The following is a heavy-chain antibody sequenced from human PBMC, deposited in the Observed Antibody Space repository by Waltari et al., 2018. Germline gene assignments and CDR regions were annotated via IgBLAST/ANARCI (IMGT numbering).Heavy chain of an antibody. CDR3: AASDVDTAMVTFGMDV. Sequence: QVQLVQSEAEVKKPGSSVKVSCRASGGTFSNYAINWVRLAPGQGLEWMGRITPFLDVTKYAGNFQGRVTMTTDTSTSTAYMELRSLRSDDTAVYYCAASDVDTAMVTFGMDVWGQGTTVTVSS. J-gene: IGHJ6*02. D-gene: IGHD5-18*01. V-gene: IGHV1-69*09. CDR1: GGTFSNYA. CDR2: ITPFLDVT.